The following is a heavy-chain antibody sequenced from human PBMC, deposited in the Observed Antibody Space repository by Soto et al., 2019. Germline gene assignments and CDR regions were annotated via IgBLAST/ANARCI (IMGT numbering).Heavy chain of an antibody. J-gene: IGHJ4*02. CDR2: INHSGSA. D-gene: IGHD1-26*01. CDR3: ASHRTWARWDY. Sequence: QVQLQQWGAGLLKPSETLSLTCAAYGGSFSGYFWSWIRQPPGKGLEWLGEINHSGSANYNPSLKRRVTISVDTSKTQFSLKVSSVTAADTAVYYCASHRTWARWDYWGQGTLVTVSS. CDR1: GGSFSGYF. V-gene: IGHV4-34*01.